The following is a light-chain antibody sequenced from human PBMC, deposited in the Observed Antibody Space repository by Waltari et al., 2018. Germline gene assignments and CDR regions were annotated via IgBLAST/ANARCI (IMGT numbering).Light chain of an antibody. CDR2: DNS. Sequence: SYVLTQSPSVSVAPGQTASITCGGKNIGRKSGHWYQQRPGQAPVLGVYDNSDRPSGIPERFSGSNSGNTATLTITRVEAADEADYYCQVWDSTSDHVLFAGGTKLTVL. CDR1: NIGRKS. CDR3: QVWDSTSDHVL. J-gene: IGLJ2*01. V-gene: IGLV3-21*02.